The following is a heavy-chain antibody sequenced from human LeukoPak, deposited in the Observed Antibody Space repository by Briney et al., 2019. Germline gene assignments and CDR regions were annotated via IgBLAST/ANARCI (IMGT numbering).Heavy chain of an antibody. V-gene: IGHV3-33*01. Sequence: PGGSLRLSCAAPGFTFSSYGMHWVRQAPGKGLEWVAVIWYDGSNKYYADSVKGRFTISRDNSKNTLYLQMNSLRAEDTAVYYCARERDGDYIDVFDYWGQGTLVTVSS. CDR3: ARERDGDYIDVFDY. D-gene: IGHD4-17*01. J-gene: IGHJ4*02. CDR2: IWYDGSNK. CDR1: GFTFSSYG.